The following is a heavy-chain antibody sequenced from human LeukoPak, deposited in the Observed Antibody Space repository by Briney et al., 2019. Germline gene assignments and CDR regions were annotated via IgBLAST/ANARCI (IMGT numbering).Heavy chain of an antibody. CDR2: IWFDGSNK. V-gene: IGHV3-33*01. Sequence: PERSLRLSCAASGFTFSSYGMHWVRQAPGRGLEWVAIIWFDGSNKYYADSVKGRFTISRDNSKNTLYLRVNSLRAEDTAVYYCAGVLGQNYYGMDVWGQGTTVTVSS. CDR3: AGVLGQNYYGMDV. J-gene: IGHJ6*02. D-gene: IGHD1-26*01. CDR1: GFTFSSYG.